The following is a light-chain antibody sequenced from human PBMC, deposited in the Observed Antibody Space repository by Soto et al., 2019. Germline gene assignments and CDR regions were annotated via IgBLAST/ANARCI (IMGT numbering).Light chain of an antibody. V-gene: IGKV3-20*01. J-gene: IGKJ1*01. CDR2: GAS. CDR1: QSVSSY. Sequence: TQSPATLSVTPEERATLSCRASQSVSSYLAWYQQKPGQAPRLLIYGASNRATGIPDRFSGSGSGTDFTLTISRLEPEDFAVYYCQQYGSSGTFGQGTMVDI. CDR3: QQYGSSGT.